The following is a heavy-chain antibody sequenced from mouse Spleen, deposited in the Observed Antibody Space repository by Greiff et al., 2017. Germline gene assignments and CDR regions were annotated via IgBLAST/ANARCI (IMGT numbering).Heavy chain of an antibody. CDR2: IWTGGGT. CDR3: ARRGAMDY. V-gene: IGHV2-9-1*01. Sequence: VKLQQSGPGLVAPSQSLSISCNVSGFSLTSYAISWVRQPPGKGLEWLGVIWTGGGTNYNSALKSRLIISKDNTKSQVFLNMNSLQADDTARYYCARRGAMDYWGQGTSVTVSS. J-gene: IGHJ4*01. CDR1: GFSLTSYA.